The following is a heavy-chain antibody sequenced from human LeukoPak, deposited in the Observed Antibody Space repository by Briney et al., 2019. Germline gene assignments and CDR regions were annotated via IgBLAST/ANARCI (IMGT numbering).Heavy chain of an antibody. D-gene: IGHD2-2*01. CDR1: EFTFSDYY. CDR2: IKQDGSQK. Sequence: GGSLRLSCAASEFTFSDYYMTWVRQAPGKGLEWVANIKQDGSQKYYVDSVKGRFTISRDNAKNSVYLQMNTLRAGDTGVYYCARIGYSSSCTDYWGQGTLVTVSS. CDR3: ARIGYSSSCTDY. V-gene: IGHV3-7*01. J-gene: IGHJ4*02.